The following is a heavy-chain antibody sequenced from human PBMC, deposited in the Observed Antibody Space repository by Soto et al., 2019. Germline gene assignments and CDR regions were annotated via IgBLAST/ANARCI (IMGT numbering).Heavy chain of an antibody. Sequence: SGTLSLTCTVSGGSVSGCYWSWFRQPAGKGLEWIGRIYTSGRTNHNPSLKSRVPMSADPYKNQSYLKLSSVPAAETEVYYCARACSRNSCYAVFDYWGQGTLVTV. CDR2: IYTSGRT. J-gene: IGHJ4*02. V-gene: IGHV4-4*07. CDR1: GGSVSGCY. CDR3: ARACSRNSCYAVFDY. D-gene: IGHD2-2*01.